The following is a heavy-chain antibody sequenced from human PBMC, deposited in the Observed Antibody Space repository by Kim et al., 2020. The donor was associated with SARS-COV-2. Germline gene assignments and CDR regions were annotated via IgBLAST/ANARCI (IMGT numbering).Heavy chain of an antibody. CDR2: INHSGST. Sequence: SETLSLTCAVYGGSFSGYYWSWIRQPPGKGLEWIGEINHSGSTNYNPSLKSRVTISVDTSKNQFSLKLSSVTAADTAVYYCARETPRGYSYGKFNWFDPWGQGTLVTVSS. CDR1: GGSFSGYY. D-gene: IGHD5-18*01. V-gene: IGHV4-34*01. J-gene: IGHJ5*02. CDR3: ARETPRGYSYGKFNWFDP.